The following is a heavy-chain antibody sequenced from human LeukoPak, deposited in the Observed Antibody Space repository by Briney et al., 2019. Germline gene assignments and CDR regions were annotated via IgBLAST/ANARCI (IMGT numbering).Heavy chain of an antibody. CDR3: AKEPPFAVAGIGFDY. CDR2: ISYDGSNK. J-gene: IGHJ4*02. V-gene: IGHV3-30-3*01. CDR1: GFTFSSYA. Sequence: GGSLRLSCAASGFTFSSYAMHWVRQAPGKGLEWVAVISYDGSNKYYADSVKGRFTISRDNSKNTLYLQMNSLRAEDTAVYYCAKEPPFAVAGIGFDYWGQGTLVTVSS. D-gene: IGHD6-19*01.